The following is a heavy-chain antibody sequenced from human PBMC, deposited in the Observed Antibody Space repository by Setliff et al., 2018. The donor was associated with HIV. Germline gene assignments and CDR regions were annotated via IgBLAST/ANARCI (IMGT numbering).Heavy chain of an antibody. CDR3: ARGYYGSDLQNAMDV. D-gene: IGHD3-10*01. CDR2: ISGSGDDT. CDR1: GFTFSTHG. J-gene: IGHJ6*02. V-gene: IGHV3-23*01. Sequence: GGSLRLSCAASGFTFSTHGMSWVRQAPGKGLEWVSAISGSGDDTNYADSVKGRFTISRDNSKNTLYLQMNNLRAEDTAVYYCARGYYGSDLQNAMDVWGQGTTVTVSS.